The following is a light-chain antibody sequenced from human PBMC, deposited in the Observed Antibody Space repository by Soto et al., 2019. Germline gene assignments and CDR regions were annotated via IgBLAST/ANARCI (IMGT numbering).Light chain of an antibody. Sequence: QLVLTQPPSVSGAPGQRVTISCTGSSSSIGAGYDVHWYQQLPGTVPKLLIFGNTNRPPGVPARFSASKSGTSASLAITGLQAEDEADYYCQSYDSSLGGFYVFGTGTQLTVL. CDR2: GNT. V-gene: IGLV1-40*01. J-gene: IGLJ1*01. CDR3: QSYDSSLGGFYV. CDR1: SSSIGAGYD.